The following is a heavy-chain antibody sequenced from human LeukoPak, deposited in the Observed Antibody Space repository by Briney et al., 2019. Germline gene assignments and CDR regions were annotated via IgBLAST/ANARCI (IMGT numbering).Heavy chain of an antibody. V-gene: IGHV3-48*01. Sequence: GGSLRLSCAASGFTFSSYSMNWVRQAPGKGLEWVSYISSSSSTIYYADSVKGRFTISRDNAKNSLYLQMNSLRAEDTAVYYCARGPRGSYREEYWFDPWGQGTLVTVSS. CDR2: ISSSSSTI. J-gene: IGHJ5*02. CDR1: GFTFSSYS. D-gene: IGHD1-26*01. CDR3: ARGPRGSYREEYWFDP.